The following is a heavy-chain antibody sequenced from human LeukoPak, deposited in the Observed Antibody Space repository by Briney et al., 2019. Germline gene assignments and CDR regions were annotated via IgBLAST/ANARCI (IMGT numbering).Heavy chain of an antibody. J-gene: IGHJ4*02. CDR1: GGTFSSYA. V-gene: IGHV1-69*05. D-gene: IGHD6-19*01. Sequence: ASVKVSCKASGGTFSSYAISWVRQAPGQGREWMGGIIPIFGTANYAQKFQGRVTITTDESTSTAYMELSSLRSEDTAVYYCARGPSPYAVAGIFDYWGQGTLVTVSS. CDR2: IIPIFGTA. CDR3: ARGPSPYAVAGIFDY.